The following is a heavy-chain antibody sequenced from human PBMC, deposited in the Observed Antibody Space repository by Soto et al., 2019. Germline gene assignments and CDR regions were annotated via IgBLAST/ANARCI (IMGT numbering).Heavy chain of an antibody. Sequence: EVQLVESGGGLVKPGGSLRLSCAASGFTFSSYSMNWVRQAPGKGLEWVSSISSSSSYIYYADSVKGRFTISRDNAKNSPYVHLNRRRVEDTAASYGARDQPGYSYGYGLGYWGEGTLVTVSS. CDR1: GFTFSSYS. V-gene: IGHV3-21*01. D-gene: IGHD5-18*01. J-gene: IGHJ4*02. CDR2: ISSSSSYI. CDR3: ARDQPGYSYGYGLGY.